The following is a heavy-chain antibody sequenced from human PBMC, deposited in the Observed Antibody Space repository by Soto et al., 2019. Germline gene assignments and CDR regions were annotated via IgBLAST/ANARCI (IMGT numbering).Heavy chain of an antibody. V-gene: IGHV3-66*01. D-gene: IGHD3-3*01. CDR3: ARDTITIFGVGTMWRLFYMDV. CDR2: IYSGGST. Sequence: GGSLRLSCAASGFTVSSNYMSWVRQAPGKGLEWVSVIYSGGSTYYADSVKGRFTISRDNSKNTLYLQMNSLRAEDTAVYYCARDTITIFGVGTMWRLFYMDVWGKGTTVTVSS. CDR1: GFTVSSNY. J-gene: IGHJ6*03.